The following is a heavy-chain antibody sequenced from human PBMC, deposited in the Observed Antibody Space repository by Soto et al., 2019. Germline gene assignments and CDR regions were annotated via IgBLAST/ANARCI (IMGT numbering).Heavy chain of an antibody. Sequence: PGGSLRLSCAASGFTFSSYSMNWVRQAPGKGLEWVSSISSISSYIYYADSVKGRFTISRDNAKNSLYLQMNSLRAEDTAVFYCAIDSTTLHDFWSGYYGSNWFDPWGQGTLVTVSS. V-gene: IGHV3-21*01. CDR2: ISSISSYI. J-gene: IGHJ5*02. CDR3: AIDSTTLHDFWSGYYGSNWFDP. D-gene: IGHD3-3*01. CDR1: GFTFSSYS.